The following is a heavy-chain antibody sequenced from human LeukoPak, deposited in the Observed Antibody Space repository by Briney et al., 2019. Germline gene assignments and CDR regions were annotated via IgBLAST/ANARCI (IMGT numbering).Heavy chain of an antibody. D-gene: IGHD3-22*01. V-gene: IGHV3-33*08. CDR2: VWYDGSKK. Sequence: PGGSLRLSCAASGFTFSSYSMNWVRQAPGKGLEWVAVVWYDGSKKYSADSVKGRITISRDDSKNTLYLQMNSLRAEDTAVYYCARGVGYYDSSGTIDYWGQGTLVTVSS. CDR3: ARGVGYYDSSGTIDY. CDR1: GFTFSSYS. J-gene: IGHJ4*02.